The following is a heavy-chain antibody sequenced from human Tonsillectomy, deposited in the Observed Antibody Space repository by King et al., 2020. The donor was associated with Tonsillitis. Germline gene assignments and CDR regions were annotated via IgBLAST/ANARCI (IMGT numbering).Heavy chain of an antibody. V-gene: IGHV3-74*01. J-gene: IGHJ3*02. CDR2: INSDGSSI. CDR1: GFTFSDYW. Sequence: VQLVESGGGLVQPGGSLRLSCAGSGFTFSDYWMHWVRQAPGKGLVWVSGINSDGSSIIYADSVKGRITITSDIAKNTLYLQMNGLRAEDTAVYYCARVTTGAFDIWGQGTMVTVSS. CDR3: ARVTTGAFDI. D-gene: IGHD4-17*01.